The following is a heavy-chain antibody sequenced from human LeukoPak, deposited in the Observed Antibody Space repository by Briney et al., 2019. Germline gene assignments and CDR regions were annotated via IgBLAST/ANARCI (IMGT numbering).Heavy chain of an antibody. J-gene: IGHJ5*02. CDR3: ARDLIAVTGTGFWFDP. D-gene: IGHD6-13*01. CDR1: GFTFSTYA. CDR2: ISDDGSTK. V-gene: IGHV3-30-3*01. Sequence: GGSLRLSCAASGFTFSTYAIHWVRQAPGKGLEWVAVISDDGSTKYYADSVKGRFTISRDNSKHMLYLQMNSLRAEDAAVYYCARDLIAVTGTGFWFDPRGQGTLVTVPS.